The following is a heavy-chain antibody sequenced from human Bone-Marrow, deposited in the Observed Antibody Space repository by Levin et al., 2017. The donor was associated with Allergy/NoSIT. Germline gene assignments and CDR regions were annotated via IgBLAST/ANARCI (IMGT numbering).Heavy chain of an antibody. CDR2: ISWDGDKR. CDR3: AKDVASSYDYWTSSGSYSFGMDV. J-gene: IGHJ6*02. D-gene: IGHD3/OR15-3a*01. CDR1: GFSFDDYA. V-gene: IGHV3-9*01. Sequence: PGGSLRLSCVVSGFSFDDYAMQWVRQAPGKGLEWVAGISWDGDKRGYADSVKGRFTVSRDNAKRSVFLQMNSLRPEDTALYFCAKDVASSYDYWTSSGSYSFGMDVWGQGTTVTVSS.